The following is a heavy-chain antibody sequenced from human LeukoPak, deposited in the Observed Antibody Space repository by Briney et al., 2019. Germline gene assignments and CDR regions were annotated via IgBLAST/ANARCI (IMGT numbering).Heavy chain of an antibody. CDR2: INPNSGGT. V-gene: IGHV1-2*07. D-gene: IGHD3-10*01. J-gene: IGHJ4*02. CDR3: ARDLDPYGSGTDYFDY. Sequence: GASVKVSCKASGYTFTGYYMHWVRQAPGQGLEWMGWINPNSGGTNYAHELQGRVTVTTDTSTSTAYMELRSLRSDDTAVYYCARDLDPYGSGTDYFDYWGQGTLVTVSS. CDR1: GYTFTGYY.